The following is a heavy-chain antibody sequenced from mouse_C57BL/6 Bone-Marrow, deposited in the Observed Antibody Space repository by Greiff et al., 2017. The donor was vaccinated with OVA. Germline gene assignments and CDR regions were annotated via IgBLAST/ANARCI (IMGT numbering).Heavy chain of an antibody. J-gene: IGHJ3*01. CDR3: ARATTDWAWFAY. V-gene: IGHV1-50*01. CDR1: GYTFTSYW. D-gene: IGHD1-1*01. Sequence: VQLQQPGAELVKPGASVKLSCKASGYTFTSYWMQWVKQRPGQGLEWIGEIDPSDSYTNYNQKFKGKATLTVDTSSSPAYMQLSSLTSEDSAVYYCARATTDWAWFAYWGQGTLVTVSA. CDR2: IDPSDSYT.